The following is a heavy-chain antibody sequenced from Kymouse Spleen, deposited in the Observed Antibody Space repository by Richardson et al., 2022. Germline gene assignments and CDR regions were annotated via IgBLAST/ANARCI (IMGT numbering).Heavy chain of an antibody. CDR2: IYPGDSDT. D-gene: IGHD1-1*01. CDR3: ARREYNWNDYYGMDV. CDR1: GYSFTSYW. Sequence: EVQLVQSGAEVKKPGESLKISCKGSGYSFTSYWIGWVRQMPGKGLEWMGIIYPGDSDTRYSPSFQGQVTISADKSISTAYLQWSSLKASDTAMYYCARREYNWNDYYGMDVWGQGTTVTVSS. J-gene: IGHJ6*02. V-gene: IGHV5-51*01.